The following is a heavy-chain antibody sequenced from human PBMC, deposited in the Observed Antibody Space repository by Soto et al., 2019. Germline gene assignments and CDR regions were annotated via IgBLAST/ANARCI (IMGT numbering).Heavy chain of an antibody. Sequence: PSETLSLTCTVAGGSISSNIYYWDWLRQPPGKGLEWIGTTYYNGNAYYNPSLKSRVSMSVDTSKNQFSLKLVSVTAADTAVYYCARHFVAVVIKGWGYWGQGTLVTVSS. V-gene: IGHV4-39*01. CDR1: GGSISSNIYY. CDR3: ARHFVAVVIKGWGY. J-gene: IGHJ4*02. D-gene: IGHD3-10*01. CDR2: TYYNGNA.